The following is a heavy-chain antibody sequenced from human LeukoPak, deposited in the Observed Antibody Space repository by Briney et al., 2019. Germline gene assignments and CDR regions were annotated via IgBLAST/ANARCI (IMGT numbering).Heavy chain of an antibody. V-gene: IGHV3-23*01. Sequence: PGGSLRLSCAASGFTFNSYAMSWVRQAPGKGLEWVSAISGSGGSTYYADSVKGRFTISRDNSKNTLYLQMNSLRAEDTAVYYCAKDSDYGDYPLPFDYWGQGTLVTVSS. J-gene: IGHJ4*02. CDR1: GFTFNSYA. CDR2: ISGSGGST. CDR3: AKDSDYGDYPLPFDY. D-gene: IGHD4-17*01.